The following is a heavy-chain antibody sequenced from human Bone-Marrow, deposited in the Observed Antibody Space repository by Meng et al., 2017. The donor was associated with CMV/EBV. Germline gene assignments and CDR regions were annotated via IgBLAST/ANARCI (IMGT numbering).Heavy chain of an antibody. CDR3: AREVAAGAYVMAV. V-gene: IGHV4-39*07. Sequence: SETLSLTCTVSGGSISSSSYSWGWIRRPPGKGLEWIGNIHSYGDTYYNPSLESRVTISLDTSKNQFFLKVSSVTAADTAMYYCAREVAAGAYVMAVWGQGTMVTVSS. CDR2: IHSYGDT. D-gene: IGHD2-15*01. CDR1: GGSISSSSYS. J-gene: IGHJ6*02.